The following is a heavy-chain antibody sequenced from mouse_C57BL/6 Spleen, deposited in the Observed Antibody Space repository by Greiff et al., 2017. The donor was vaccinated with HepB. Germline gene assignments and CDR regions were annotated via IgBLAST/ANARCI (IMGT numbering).Heavy chain of an antibody. D-gene: IGHD2-5*01. CDR2: ISDGGSYT. Sequence: EVQGVESGGGLVKPGGSLKLSCAASGFTFSSYAISWVRQTPEKRLEWVATISDGGSYTYYPDNVKGRFTISRDNAKNNLYLQMSHLKSEDTAMYYCARAPYYSNPYYFDYWGQGTTLTVSS. CDR1: GFTFSSYA. CDR3: ARAPYYSNPYYFDY. V-gene: IGHV5-4*01. J-gene: IGHJ2*01.